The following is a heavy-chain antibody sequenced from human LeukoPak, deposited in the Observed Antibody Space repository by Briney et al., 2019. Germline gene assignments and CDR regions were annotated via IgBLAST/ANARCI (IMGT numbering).Heavy chain of an antibody. Sequence: ASVKVSCKASGYTFTSYGISWVRQAPGQGLEWMGWISAYNDNTNYAQKLQGRVTMTRDTSTSTVYMELSSLRSEDTAVYYCARDRVVAGNFGAFDIWGQGTMVTVSS. V-gene: IGHV1-18*01. D-gene: IGHD6-19*01. CDR2: ISAYNDNT. CDR3: ARDRVVAGNFGAFDI. CDR1: GYTFTSYG. J-gene: IGHJ3*02.